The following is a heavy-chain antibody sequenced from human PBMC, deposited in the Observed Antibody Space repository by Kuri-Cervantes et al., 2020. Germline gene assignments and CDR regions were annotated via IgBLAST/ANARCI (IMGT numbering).Heavy chain of an antibody. J-gene: IGHJ4*02. CDR1: GFTFSDHY. V-gene: IGHV3-72*01. D-gene: IGHD1-26*01. Sequence: GESLKISCAASGFTFSDHYMDWVRQAPGKGLEWVGRTRNKANSYTTEYAASVKGRFTISRDDSKNSLYLQMNSLKTEDTAVYYCARAGSYRGVFDYWGQGNLVHVSS. CDR2: TRNKANSYTT. CDR3: ARAGSYRGVFDY.